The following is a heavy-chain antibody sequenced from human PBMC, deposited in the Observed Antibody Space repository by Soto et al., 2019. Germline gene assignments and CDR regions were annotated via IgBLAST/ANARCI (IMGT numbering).Heavy chain of an antibody. CDR1: GFTFSSYA. J-gene: IGHJ6*03. D-gene: IGHD1-26*01. Sequence: EVQLSESGGGLVQPGGSLRLSCAASGFTFSSYAMSWVRQAPGKGLEWVSAISGSGGSTYYADSVKGRFTISRDNSKNTLYLQMNSLRAEDTAVYYCATQLRRTGRDYYYYYMDVWGKGTTVTVSS. CDR3: ATQLRRTGRDYYYYYMDV. CDR2: ISGSGGST. V-gene: IGHV3-23*01.